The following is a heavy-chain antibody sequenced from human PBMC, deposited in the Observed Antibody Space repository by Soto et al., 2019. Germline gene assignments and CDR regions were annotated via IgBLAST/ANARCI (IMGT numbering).Heavy chain of an antibody. D-gene: IGHD3-10*01. Sequence: PGGSLRLSCAASGFTFSSYAMHWVRQAPGKGLEWVAVISYDGSNKYYADSVKGRFTISRDNSKNTLYLQMNSLRAEDTAVYYCARYYSERPYYYYGMDVWGQGTTVTVSS. CDR2: ISYDGSNK. CDR1: GFTFSSYA. J-gene: IGHJ6*02. CDR3: ARYYSERPYYYYGMDV. V-gene: IGHV3-30-3*01.